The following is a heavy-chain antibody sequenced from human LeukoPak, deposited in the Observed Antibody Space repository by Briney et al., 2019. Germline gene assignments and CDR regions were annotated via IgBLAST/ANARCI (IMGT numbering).Heavy chain of an antibody. Sequence: ASVKVSCKASGYTFTSYGISWVRQAPGQGLEWMGWISGYNGNTKYAQKVQGRVNMTTDTSSSIAYMEMRSLRSDDTAVYYCARVGSSGYMGFSHYWGQGTLVTVSS. CDR2: ISGYNGNT. CDR1: GYTFTSYG. J-gene: IGHJ4*02. V-gene: IGHV1-18*01. CDR3: ARVGSSGYMGFSHY. D-gene: IGHD3-22*01.